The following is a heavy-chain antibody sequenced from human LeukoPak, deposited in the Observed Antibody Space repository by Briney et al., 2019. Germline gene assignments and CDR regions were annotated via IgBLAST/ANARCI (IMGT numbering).Heavy chain of an antibody. J-gene: IGHJ4*02. D-gene: IGHD6-13*01. CDR1: GFTFSSYS. Sequence: GGSLRLSCAASGFTFSSYSMNWVRQAPGKGLECVSYISSNSITIYYADSVKGRFTISRDSAKNSLYLQMNSLRDEDTAVYYCARGYSALDYWGQGTLVTVSS. CDR3: ARGYSALDY. CDR2: ISSNSITI. V-gene: IGHV3-48*02.